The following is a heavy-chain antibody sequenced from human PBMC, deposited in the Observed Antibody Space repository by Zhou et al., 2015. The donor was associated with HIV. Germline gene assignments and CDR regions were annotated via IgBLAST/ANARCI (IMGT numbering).Heavy chain of an antibody. D-gene: IGHD5-18*01. CDR2: INAGNGNT. J-gene: IGHJ4*02. CDR1: GYTFTSYA. CDR3: ARALRYSYELFDY. Sequence: QVQLVQSGADVKKPGASVKVSCKASGYTFTSYAMHWVRQAPGQSLEWMGWINAGNGNTKYSQEFQGRVTITRDTSASTAYMELSSLRSEDTAVYYCARALRYSYELFDYWGQGTLVTVSS. V-gene: IGHV1-3*01.